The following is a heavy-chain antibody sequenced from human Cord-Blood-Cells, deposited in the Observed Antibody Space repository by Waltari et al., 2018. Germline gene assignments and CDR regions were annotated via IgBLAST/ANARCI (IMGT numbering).Heavy chain of an antibody. V-gene: IGHV1-2*02. CDR3: ARLELGIGL. Sequence: QVQLVQSGAEVKKPGASVKVSCKASGYTFPGHYMHWVRQAPGQGLAWMGWINPNSGGTNYAQKVQGRVTMTRDTSISTAYMEVGRLRSDDTAVYYCARLELGIGLWGQGTLVTVSS. CDR2: INPNSGGT. D-gene: IGHD7-27*01. CDR1: GYTFPGHY. J-gene: IGHJ4*02.